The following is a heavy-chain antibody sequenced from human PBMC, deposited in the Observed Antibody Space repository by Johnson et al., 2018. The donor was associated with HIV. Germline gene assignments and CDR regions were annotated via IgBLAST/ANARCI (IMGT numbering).Heavy chain of an antibody. V-gene: IGHV3-30*04. Sequence: QEQLVESGGVMVQPGGSLRLSCAVSGFTFDNYAMHWVRQAPGKGLEWVAVISYDGSNKYYADSVKGRFTISRDNSKNTLFLQMDSLRAEDTSVSYCARGGTAYWDRVSAFDIWGQGTMVTVSS. CDR1: GFTFDNYA. J-gene: IGHJ3*02. CDR3: ARGGTAYWDRVSAFDI. CDR2: ISYDGSNK. D-gene: IGHD2-8*02.